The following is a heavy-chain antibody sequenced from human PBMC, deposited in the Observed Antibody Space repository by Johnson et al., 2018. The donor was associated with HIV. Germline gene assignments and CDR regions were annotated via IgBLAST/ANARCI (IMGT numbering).Heavy chain of an antibody. J-gene: IGHJ3*02. CDR1: GFTLSSYA. CDR3: AKDRVVQSVGDAFDI. V-gene: IGHV3-30-3*01. D-gene: IGHD2-15*01. Sequence: QVQLVESGGGVVQPGRSLRLSCAASGFTLSSYAMHWVRQAPGKGLEWVAVISYDGSNKYYADSVKGRFTISRDNSNNTVFLQMNSRRAEDTALYYCAKDRVVQSVGDAFDIWGQGTMVTVSS. CDR2: ISYDGSNK.